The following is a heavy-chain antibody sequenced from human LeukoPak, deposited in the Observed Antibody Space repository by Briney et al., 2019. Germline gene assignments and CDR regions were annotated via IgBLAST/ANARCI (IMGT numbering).Heavy chain of an antibody. D-gene: IGHD2-8*01. J-gene: IGHJ4*02. Sequence: GGSLRLSCAASGFTFSSYSMNWVRQAPGKGLEWVSYISSSGSTIYYADSVKGRFTISRDNAKNSLYLQMNSLRADDTAVYYCARDNPMVYATYDHWGQGTLVTVSS. CDR2: ISSSGSTI. CDR3: ARDNPMVYATYDH. V-gene: IGHV3-48*04. CDR1: GFTFSSYS.